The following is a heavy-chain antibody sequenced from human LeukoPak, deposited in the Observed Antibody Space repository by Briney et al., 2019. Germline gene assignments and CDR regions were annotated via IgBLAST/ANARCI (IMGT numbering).Heavy chain of an antibody. J-gene: IGHJ4*01. Sequence: GAAVKVSLTSSGYTFTGYYMHWVRQAPGQGLEWMGWINPNSGGTNYAQKFQGRVTMTRDTSISTAYMELNRLRSDDTAVYYCARDWDYASGIFDYWGHGTLVTVSS. CDR2: INPNSGGT. V-gene: IGHV1-2*02. CDR1: GYTFTGYY. CDR3: ARDWDYASGIFDY. D-gene: IGHD3-10*01.